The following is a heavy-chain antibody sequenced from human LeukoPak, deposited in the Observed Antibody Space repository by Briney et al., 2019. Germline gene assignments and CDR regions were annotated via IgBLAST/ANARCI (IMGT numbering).Heavy chain of an antibody. D-gene: IGHD3-22*01. CDR3: ARGSFKYYYDSSGYYLRYFDY. J-gene: IGHJ4*02. Sequence: SETPSLTCAVYGGSFSGYYWSWIRQPPGKGLEWIGEINHSGSTNYNPSLKSRVTISVDTSKNQFSLKLSSVTAADTAVYYCARGSFKYYYDSSGYYLRYFDYWGQGTLVTVSS. V-gene: IGHV4-34*01. CDR1: GGSFSGYY. CDR2: INHSGST.